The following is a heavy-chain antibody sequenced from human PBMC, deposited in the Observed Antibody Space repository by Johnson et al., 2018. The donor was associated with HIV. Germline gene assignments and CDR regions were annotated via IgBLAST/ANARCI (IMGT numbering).Heavy chain of an antibody. J-gene: IGHJ3*02. V-gene: IGHV3-15*01. D-gene: IGHD3-22*01. CDR1: GFTFSNAW. CDR3: RSWGSSGYYAPFYHDAFDI. CDR2: IKSKTDGGTT. Sequence: VQLVESGGGLVKPGGSLRLSCAASGFTFSNAWMSWVRQAPGKGLEWVGRIKSKTDGGTTDYAAPVKGRFTISRDDSKNTLYLQMNSLKTEDTAVYYCRSWGSSGYYAPFYHDAFDIWGQGTMVTVSS.